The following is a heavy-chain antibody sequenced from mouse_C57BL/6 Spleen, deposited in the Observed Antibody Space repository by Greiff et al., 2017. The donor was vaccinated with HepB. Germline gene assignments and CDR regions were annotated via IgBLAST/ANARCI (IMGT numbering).Heavy chain of an antibody. CDR2: IHPSSGST. D-gene: IGHD1-1*01. CDR1: GYTFTSYW. CDR3: ARTLDYYGSSYWFAY. V-gene: IGHV1-64*01. J-gene: IGHJ3*01. Sequence: QVQLQQPGAELVKPGASVKLSCKASGYTFTSYWMHWVKQRPGQGLEWIGMIHPSSGSTNYNEKFKSKATLTVDKSSSTAYMQLSSLTSEDSAVYYCARTLDYYGSSYWFAYWGQGTLVTVSA.